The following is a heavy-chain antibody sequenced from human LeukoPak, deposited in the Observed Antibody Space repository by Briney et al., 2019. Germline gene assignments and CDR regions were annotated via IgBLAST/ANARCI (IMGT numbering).Heavy chain of an antibody. Sequence: PSETLSLTCAVYGGSFSGYYWSWIRQPPGKGLEWIGEINHIGSTNYNPSLKSRVTISVDTSKNQFSLKLSSVTAADTAVYYCARLIGTRPPFDYWGQGILVTVPS. J-gene: IGHJ4*02. CDR2: INHIGST. CDR1: GGSFSGYY. V-gene: IGHV4-34*01. CDR3: ARLIGTRPPFDY.